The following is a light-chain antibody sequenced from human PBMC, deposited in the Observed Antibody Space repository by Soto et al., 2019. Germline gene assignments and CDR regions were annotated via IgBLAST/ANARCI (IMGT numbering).Light chain of an antibody. CDR3: QQRSNWYT. Sequence: EIVLTQSPATLSLSPGERATLSCRASQSVSSYLAWYQQKPGQAPRLLIYDASNRATGIPARFSGSGSGTDFTLTISRLEPEYFAVYFCQQRSNWYTFGQGTKLEIK. J-gene: IGKJ2*01. V-gene: IGKV3-11*01. CDR1: QSVSSY. CDR2: DAS.